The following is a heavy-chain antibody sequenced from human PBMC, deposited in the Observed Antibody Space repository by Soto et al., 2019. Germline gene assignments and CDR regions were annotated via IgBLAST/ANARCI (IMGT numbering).Heavy chain of an antibody. D-gene: IGHD1-26*01. CDR2: ISDSGRT. CDR3: ARLLRGWDHRMAYFDY. V-gene: IGHV4-59*01. CDR1: GASITTFY. J-gene: IGHJ4*02. Sequence: QVQLQESGPGLVKPSETLSLTCTVSGASITTFYWSWIRQPPGRGLEWIGYISDSGRTDYIPSLKSRVTISVDTSKNQFSLKVSSVTAADTSVYYCARLLRGWDHRMAYFDYWGQGPLVTVSS.